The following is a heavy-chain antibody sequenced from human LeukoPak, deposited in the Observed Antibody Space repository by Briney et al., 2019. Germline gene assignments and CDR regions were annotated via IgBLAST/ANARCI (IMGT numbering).Heavy chain of an antibody. D-gene: IGHD5-24*01. Sequence: GGSLRLSCAASGFIFRSYWIHWVRQAPGKGLEWVSRVIRDGSFTNYADSVKGRFTISRDNAKNTLYLQMSSLRAEDTAVYFCVRDGDDFNFDYWGQGSLVTVSS. V-gene: IGHV3-74*01. J-gene: IGHJ4*02. CDR3: VRDGDDFNFDY. CDR2: VIRDGSFT. CDR1: GFIFRSYW.